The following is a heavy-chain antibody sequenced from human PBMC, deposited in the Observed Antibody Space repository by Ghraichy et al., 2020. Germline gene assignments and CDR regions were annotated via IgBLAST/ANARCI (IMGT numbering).Heavy chain of an antibody. D-gene: IGHD3-22*01. CDR2: ISAYNGNT. CDR3: ARGPYYYDSSGYYEVDY. CDR1: GYTFTSYG. J-gene: IGHJ4*02. V-gene: IGHV1-18*01. Sequence: ASVKVSCKASGYTFTSYGISWVRQAPGQGLEWMGWISAYNGNTNYAQKLQGRVTMTTDTSTSTAYMELRSLRSDDTAVYYCARGPYYYDSSGYYEVDYWGQGTLVTVSS.